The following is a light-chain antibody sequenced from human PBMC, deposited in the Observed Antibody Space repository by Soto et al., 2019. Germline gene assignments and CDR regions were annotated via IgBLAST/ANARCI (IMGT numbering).Light chain of an antibody. J-gene: IGKJ5*01. V-gene: IGKV3-20*01. CDR2: GAS. CDR1: QSVSSNY. CDR3: QQYGDSPRT. Sequence: EIVLTQSPGILSLSPGERATLSCRASQSVSSNYLAGYQHKPGQAPRIVIYGASSRATGIPDRFSGSGSGTDFTLTIARLEPEAFAVYYCQQYGDSPRTFGQGTRLEI.